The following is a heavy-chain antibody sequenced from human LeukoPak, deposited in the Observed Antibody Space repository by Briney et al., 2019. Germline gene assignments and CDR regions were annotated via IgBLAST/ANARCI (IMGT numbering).Heavy chain of an antibody. J-gene: IGHJ3*02. CDR2: ISAYNGNT. Sequence: ASVKVSCKASGYTFTSYGISWVRQAPGQGLEWMGWISAYNGNTNYAQKLRGRVTMTTDTSTSTAYMELRSLRSDDTAVYYCARDKDWLSFDAFDIWGQGTMVTVSS. CDR3: ARDKDWLSFDAFDI. CDR1: GYTFTSYG. V-gene: IGHV1-18*01. D-gene: IGHD3/OR15-3a*01.